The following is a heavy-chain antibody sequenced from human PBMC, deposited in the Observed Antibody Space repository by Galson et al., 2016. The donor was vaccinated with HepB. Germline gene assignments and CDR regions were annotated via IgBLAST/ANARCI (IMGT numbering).Heavy chain of an antibody. Sequence: SLRLSCAASGFTFSSYSMNWVRQAPGKGLEWVSSIGSNNRYIYYADSVRGRFTISRDNAKRSLYLQMNSLRAEDTAVYYCAVWYLGYRFYGMDVWGQGTTVTGSS. CDR3: AVWYLGYRFYGMDV. CDR1: GFTFSSYS. J-gene: IGHJ6*02. D-gene: IGHD3-16*02. CDR2: IGSNNRYI. V-gene: IGHV3-21*01.